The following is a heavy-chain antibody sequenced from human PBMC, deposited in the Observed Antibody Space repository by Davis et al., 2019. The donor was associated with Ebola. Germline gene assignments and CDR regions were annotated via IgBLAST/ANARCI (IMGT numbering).Heavy chain of an antibody. CDR1: GYSFSDYY. Sequence: AASVKVSCKASGYSFSDYYLHWVRQAPGQGLEYMGRIYPYNGVTTYAGKFQGRVTMNRDTSTNTVYMELSRLRSDDTGIYYCATPGPYCTGSSCWGYKLDVWGKGTTVTVSS. CDR2: IYPYNGVT. D-gene: IGHD2-8*02. V-gene: IGHV1-2*05. J-gene: IGHJ6*04. CDR3: ATPGPYCTGSSCWGYKLDV.